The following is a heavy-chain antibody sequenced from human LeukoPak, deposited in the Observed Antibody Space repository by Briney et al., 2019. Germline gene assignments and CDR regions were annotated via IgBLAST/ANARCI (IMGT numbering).Heavy chain of an antibody. V-gene: IGHV3-30*18. Sequence: GGSLRLSCAASGLTFSSYGMHWVRQAPGKGLEWVAVISYDGSNKYYADSVKGRFTISRDNSKNTLYLQMNSLRAEDTAVYYCAKGRATVTNKQPFDYWGQGTLVTVSS. CDR2: ISYDGSNK. CDR3: AKGRATVTNKQPFDY. J-gene: IGHJ4*02. D-gene: IGHD4-17*01. CDR1: GLTFSSYG.